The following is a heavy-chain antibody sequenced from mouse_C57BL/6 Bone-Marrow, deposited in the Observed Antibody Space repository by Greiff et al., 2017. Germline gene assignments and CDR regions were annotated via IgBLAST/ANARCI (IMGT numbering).Heavy chain of an antibody. CDR2: INPYNGGT. D-gene: IGHD1-1*01. CDR3: ARYYYGEDY. J-gene: IGHJ4*01. V-gene: IGHV1-19*01. CDR1: GYTFTDYY. Sequence: VQLKESGPVLVKPGASVKMSCKASGYTFTDYYMNWVKQSHGKSLEWIGVINPYNGGTSYNQKFKGKATLTVDKSSSTAYMELNSLTSEDSAVYYCARYYYGEDYWGQGTSVTVSS.